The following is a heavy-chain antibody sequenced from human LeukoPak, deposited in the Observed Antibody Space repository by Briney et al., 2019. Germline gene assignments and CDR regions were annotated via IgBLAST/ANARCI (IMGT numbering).Heavy chain of an antibody. CDR1: GGSFSGYY. Sequence: SETLSLTCAVYGGSFSGYYWSWIRQPPGKGLEWIGEINHSGSTNYNPSLKSRVTISVDTSKNQFSLKLSSVTAADTAVYYCARSIRPYYYASGTPSWFDPWGQGTLVTVSS. V-gene: IGHV4-34*01. J-gene: IGHJ5*02. CDR3: ARSIRPYYYASGTPSWFDP. D-gene: IGHD3-10*01. CDR2: INHSGST.